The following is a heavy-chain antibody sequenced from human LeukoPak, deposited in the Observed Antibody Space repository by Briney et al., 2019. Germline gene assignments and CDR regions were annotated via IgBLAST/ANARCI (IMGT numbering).Heavy chain of an antibody. CDR1: GVTFNDAY. Sequence: GGALRLSCAASGVTFNDAYMCGGRQAPGKGGEWGGRIKSKVDGGTIDYGARVEGRFTISRDASGNTLYLQMNSLKIEDTAVYYCTTDAVYTSRWYNYWGQGTLVTVSS. D-gene: IGHD6-13*01. CDR3: TTDAVYTSRWYNY. CDR2: IKSKVDGGTI. V-gene: IGHV3-15*01. J-gene: IGHJ4*02.